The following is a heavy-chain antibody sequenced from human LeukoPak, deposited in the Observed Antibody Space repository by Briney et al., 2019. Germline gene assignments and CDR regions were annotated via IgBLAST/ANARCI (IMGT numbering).Heavy chain of an antibody. Sequence: GGSLRLSCAASGFTFSDYWMIWVRQAPGKGLEWVANIRQDESEKYFVDSVKGRFTISRDNAKNTLYLQMNSLRAEDTAVYYCASGVDDYSPAGVIVGATNAFDIWGQGTMVTVSS. J-gene: IGHJ3*02. CDR2: IRQDESEK. CDR1: GFTFSDYW. D-gene: IGHD1-26*01. V-gene: IGHV3-7*01. CDR3: ASGVDDYSPAGVIVGATNAFDI.